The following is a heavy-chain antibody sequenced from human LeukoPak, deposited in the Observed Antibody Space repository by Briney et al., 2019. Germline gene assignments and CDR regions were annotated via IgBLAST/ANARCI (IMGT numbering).Heavy chain of an antibody. CDR3: AKVISGWYAASFDY. V-gene: IGHV3-7*03. D-gene: IGHD6-19*01. J-gene: IGHJ4*02. CDR1: GFSLSGFW. Sequence: GGSLRLSCAASGFSLSGFWMSWVRQAPGKGLEWVASVNQDGTVKHYVDSVKGRFTVSRDNAENLLSLQMNSLRAEDTAVYYCAKVISGWYAASFDYWGQGTLVTVSS. CDR2: VNQDGTVK.